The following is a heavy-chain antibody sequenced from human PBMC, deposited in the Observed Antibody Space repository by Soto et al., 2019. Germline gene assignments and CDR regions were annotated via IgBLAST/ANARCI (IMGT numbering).Heavy chain of an antibody. CDR2: ISYDGSNK. CDR3: ARGPRIVLVPAAISRYFDWLPFDY. CDR1: GFTFSSYA. V-gene: IGHV3-30-3*01. D-gene: IGHD2-2*01. J-gene: IGHJ4*02. Sequence: LRLSCAASGFTFSSYAMHWVRQAPGKGLEWVAVISYDGSNKYYADSVKGRFTISRDNSKNTLYLQMNSLRAEDTAVYYCARGPRIVLVPAAISRYFDWLPFDYWGQGTLVTVSS.